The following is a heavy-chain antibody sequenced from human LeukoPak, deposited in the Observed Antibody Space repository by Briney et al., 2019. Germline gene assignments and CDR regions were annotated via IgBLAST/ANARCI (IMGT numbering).Heavy chain of an antibody. Sequence: ASVKVSCKASGYTFTGYYMHWVRQAPGQGLEWMGWINPKSGGTNHAQKFQDRVTMTTDTSTSTAYMELRSLRSDDTAVYYCARDCSGGTCYTSYWGQGTLVTVSS. CDR2: INPKSGGT. CDR1: GYTFTGYY. CDR3: ARDCSGGTCYTSY. J-gene: IGHJ4*02. V-gene: IGHV1-2*02. D-gene: IGHD2-15*01.